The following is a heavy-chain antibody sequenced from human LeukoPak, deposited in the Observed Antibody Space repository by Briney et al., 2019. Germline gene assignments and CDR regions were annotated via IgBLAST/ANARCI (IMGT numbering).Heavy chain of an antibody. CDR3: ARGLRVRRDGYNYWFDP. Sequence: SETLSLTCTVSGGSISSYYWNWIRQPPGKGLEWIGYIYYSGFTNYNPSLKSRVTISVDTSKNQFSLKLSSVTAADTAVYYCARGLRVRRDGYNYWFDPWGQGTLVTVSS. J-gene: IGHJ5*02. V-gene: IGHV4-59*01. D-gene: IGHD5-24*01. CDR2: IYYSGFT. CDR1: GGSISSYY.